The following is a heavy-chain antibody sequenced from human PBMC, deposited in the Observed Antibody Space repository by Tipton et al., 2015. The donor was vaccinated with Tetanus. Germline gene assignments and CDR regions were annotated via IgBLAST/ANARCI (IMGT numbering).Heavy chain of an antibody. D-gene: IGHD6-19*01. V-gene: IGHV4-59*01. J-gene: IGHJ3*02. CDR3: ARIGWLQQNKPAFDI. Sequence: TLSLTCTVSGGSISSYYWTWIRQPPGRGLEWIGYVHYSGGTNYSPSLRSRATLSVDTSKNQFSLKLSSVTAADTAVYYCARIGWLQQNKPAFDIWGQGTVVTVSS. CDR1: GGSISSYY. CDR2: VHYSGGT.